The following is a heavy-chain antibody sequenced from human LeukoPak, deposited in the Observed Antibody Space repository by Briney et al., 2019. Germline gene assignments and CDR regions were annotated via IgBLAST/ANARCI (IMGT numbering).Heavy chain of an antibody. CDR3: ARQDLGIVVPAAMQDY. D-gene: IGHD2-2*01. J-gene: IGHJ4*02. Sequence: SETLSLTCTVSDGSIYSYYWSWIRQPPGKGLEWIGSIYYSGSTYYNPSLKSRVTISVDTSKNQFSLKLSSVTAADTAVYYCARQDLGIVVPAAMQDYWGQGTLVTVSS. CDR2: IYYSGST. V-gene: IGHV4-39*01. CDR1: DGSIYSYY.